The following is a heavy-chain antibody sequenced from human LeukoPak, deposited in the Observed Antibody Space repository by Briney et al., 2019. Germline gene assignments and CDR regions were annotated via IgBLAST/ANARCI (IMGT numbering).Heavy chain of an antibody. D-gene: IGHD5-24*01. V-gene: IGHV3-21*01. J-gene: IGHJ4*02. CDR3: ARDGYNLYYFDY. CDR1: GFTFSNYW. CDR2: ISSSSSYI. Sequence: DPGGSLRLSCAASGFTFSNYWMHWVRQAPGKGLEWVSSISSSSSYIYYADSVKGRFTISRDNAKNSLYLQMNSLRAEDTAVYYCARDGYNLYYFDYWGQGTLVTVSS.